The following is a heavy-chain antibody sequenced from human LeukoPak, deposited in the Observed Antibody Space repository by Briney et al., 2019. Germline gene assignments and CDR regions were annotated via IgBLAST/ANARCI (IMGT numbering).Heavy chain of an antibody. J-gene: IGHJ4*02. CDR1: GGSISSSSYY. D-gene: IGHD5-12*01. V-gene: IGHV4-39*01. CDR2: IYYSGST. Sequence: SETLSLTCTVSGGSISSSSYYWGWIRQPPGKGLEWIGSIYYSGSTYYNPSLKSRVTISVDTSKNQFSLKLSSVTAADTAVYYCARLNIVEDFDYWGQGTLVTVSS. CDR3: ARLNIVEDFDY.